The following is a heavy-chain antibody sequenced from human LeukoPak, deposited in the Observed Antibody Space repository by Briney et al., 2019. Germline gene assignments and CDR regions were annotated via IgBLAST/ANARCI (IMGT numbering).Heavy chain of an antibody. CDR2: ISYSGRT. CDR3: ARGSNWGDY. Sequence: SETLSLTCTVSGGSISSSSYYWGWIRQPPGEGPEWIGSISYSGRTHYNPSLKSRVSISVDTSKNQFSLNLSSVTAADTAVYYCARGSNWGDYWGQGALVSVSS. D-gene: IGHD7-27*01. J-gene: IGHJ4*02. CDR1: GGSISSSSYY. V-gene: IGHV4-39*01.